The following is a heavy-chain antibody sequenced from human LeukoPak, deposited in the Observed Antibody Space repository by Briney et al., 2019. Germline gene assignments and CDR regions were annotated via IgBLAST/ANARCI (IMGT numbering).Heavy chain of an antibody. V-gene: IGHV3-43*02. CDR2: ISGDGGST. CDR1: GFAFDDYA. D-gene: IGHD1-26*01. CDR3: ARDDTTLDY. J-gene: IGHJ4*02. Sequence: GGSLRLSCAASGFAFDDYAMHWVRQAPGKGPEWVSLISGDGGSTYYADSVKGRFTISRDNAKNSLHLQMNSLRADDTAVYFCARDDTTLDYWGQGTLVTVSS.